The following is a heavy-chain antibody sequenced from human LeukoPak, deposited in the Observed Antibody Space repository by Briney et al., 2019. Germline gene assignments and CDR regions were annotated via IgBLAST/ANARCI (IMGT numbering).Heavy chain of an antibody. V-gene: IGHV4-38-2*01. CDR2: IYHSGST. CDR3: ARGYSYGYSDALDI. D-gene: IGHD5-18*01. Sequence: SETLSLTCAVSGYSISSGYYWGWIRQSPGKGLEWIGNIYHSGSTYYNPSLKSRVTISVDTSKNQFSLKLSSVTAAGTAVYYCARGYSYGYSDALDIWGQGTMVTVSS. J-gene: IGHJ3*02. CDR1: GYSISSGYY.